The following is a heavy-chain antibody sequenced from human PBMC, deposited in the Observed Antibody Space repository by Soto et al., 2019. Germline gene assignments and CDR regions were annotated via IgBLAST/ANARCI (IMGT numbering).Heavy chain of an antibody. CDR1: GFTFSNYG. V-gene: IGHV3-30*18. CDR2: IAYNGSRN. CDR3: ADEYSSSSELGY. J-gene: IGHJ4*02. D-gene: IGHD6-6*01. Sequence: QVQLVESGGGVVQPGRSLRLSCAASGFTFSNYGMHWVRQAPGKGLEWVAVIAYNGSRNAYADAVKGRFTISRDNSKNTLHLQMNSLRGEDTAVYYCADEYSSSSELGYWGQGTLVTVSS.